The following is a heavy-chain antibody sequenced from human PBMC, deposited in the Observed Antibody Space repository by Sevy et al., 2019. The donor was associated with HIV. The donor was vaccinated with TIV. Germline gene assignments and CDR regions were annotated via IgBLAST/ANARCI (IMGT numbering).Heavy chain of an antibody. D-gene: IGHD6-13*01. CDR2: ISGSGGST. J-gene: IGHJ6*03. CDR3: ATGQQPPHYYMDA. V-gene: IGHV3-23*01. Sequence: GGSLRLSCAASGFTFSSYAMSWVRQAPGKGLEWVSAISGSGGSTYYADSVKGRFTISRDNTKNTLYLEMNSLRAEDTAVYYCATGQQPPHYYMDAPGKGTTVTASS. CDR1: GFTFSSYA.